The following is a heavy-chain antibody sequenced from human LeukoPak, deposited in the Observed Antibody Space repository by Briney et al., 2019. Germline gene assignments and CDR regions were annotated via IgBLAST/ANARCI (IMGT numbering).Heavy chain of an antibody. V-gene: IGHV3-66*01. CDR1: GFTVSSNY. Sequence: GGSLRLSCAASGFTVSSNYMSWVRQAPGKGLEWVSVIYSGGSTYYADSVKGRFTISRDNSKNPLYLQMNSLRAEDTAVYYCARAVLESGYDPYYFDYWGQGTLVTVSS. CDR3: ARAVLESGYDPYYFDY. CDR2: IYSGGST. D-gene: IGHD5-12*01. J-gene: IGHJ4*02.